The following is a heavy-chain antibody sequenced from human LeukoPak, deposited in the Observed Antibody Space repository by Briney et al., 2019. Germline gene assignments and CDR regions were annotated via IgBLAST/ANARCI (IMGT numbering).Heavy chain of an antibody. J-gene: IGHJ4*02. CDR1: GGSISTYY. D-gene: IGHD5-24*01. CDR3: AHAIGEIRYFDY. Sequence: SETLSLTCTVSGGSISTYYWSWIRQPPGKGLEWIGYIYHSGSTKYNPSLKSRVTMSVDTSKNQFSLKLSSVTGADTAVYYCAHAIGEIRYFDYWGQGTLVTVSS. CDR2: IYHSGST. V-gene: IGHV4-59*01.